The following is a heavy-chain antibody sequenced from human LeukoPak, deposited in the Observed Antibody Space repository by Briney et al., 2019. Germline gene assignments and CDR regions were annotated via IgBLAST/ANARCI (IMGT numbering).Heavy chain of an antibody. J-gene: IGHJ6*03. CDR2: IYYSGST. CDR3: ARSGGSGTHNYMDV. V-gene: IGHV4-59*12. Sequence: SETLSLTCTVSGGSNSSYYWSWIRQPPGKGLEWIGYIYYSGSTNYNPSLKSRVTISVDTSKNQFSLKLSSVTAADTAVYYCARSGGSGTHNYMDVWGKGTTVTVSS. D-gene: IGHD3-10*01. CDR1: GGSNSSYY.